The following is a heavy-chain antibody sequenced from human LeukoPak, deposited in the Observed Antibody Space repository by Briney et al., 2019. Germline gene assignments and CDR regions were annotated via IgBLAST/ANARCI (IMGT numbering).Heavy chain of an antibody. Sequence: ASQTLSLTCTVSGGSISSGGYYWSWIRQHPGKGLEWIGYIYYSGSTYYNPSLKSRVTISVDTSKNQFSLKLSSVTAADTAVYYCARGGPIVATITNPFDYWGQGTLVTVSS. V-gene: IGHV4-31*03. J-gene: IGHJ4*02. CDR1: GGSISSGGYY. D-gene: IGHD5-12*01. CDR3: ARGGPIVATITNPFDY. CDR2: IYYSGST.